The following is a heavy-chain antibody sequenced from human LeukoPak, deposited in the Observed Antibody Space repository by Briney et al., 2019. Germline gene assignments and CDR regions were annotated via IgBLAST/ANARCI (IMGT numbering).Heavy chain of an antibody. V-gene: IGHV1-69*01. CDR3: ARESTDYYDSSGYYYGPVY. D-gene: IGHD3-22*01. CDR1: GGTFSSYA. Sequence: AASVKVSCKASGGTFSSYAISWVRQAPGQGLEWMGGIIPIFGTANYAQKFQGRVTITADESTSTAYMELSNLRSEDTAVYYCARESTDYYDSSGYYYGPVYWGQGTLVTVSS. J-gene: IGHJ4*02. CDR2: IIPIFGTA.